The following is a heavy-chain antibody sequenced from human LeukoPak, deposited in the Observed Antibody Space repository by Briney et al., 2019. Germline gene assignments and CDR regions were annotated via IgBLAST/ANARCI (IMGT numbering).Heavy chain of an antibody. CDR2: IIPIFGAA. J-gene: IGHJ3*02. CDR3: AGGFYYDSSGYNYGGFDI. D-gene: IGHD3-22*01. Sequence: SVKVSCKASGGTFSSYAITWVRQAPGQGLEWMGRIIPIFGAANYAQRFQGRVSITTDESTGTAYMELSSLRSEDTAVYYCAGGFYYDSSGYNYGGFDIWGQGTMVTVSS. CDR1: GGTFSSYA. V-gene: IGHV1-69*05.